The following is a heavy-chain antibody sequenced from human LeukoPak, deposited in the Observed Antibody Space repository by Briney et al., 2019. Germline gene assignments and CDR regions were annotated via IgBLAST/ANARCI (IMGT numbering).Heavy chain of an antibody. D-gene: IGHD2-21*02. CDR3: AEDKPTYCGGDCSGAFDI. CDR1: GFTFSNYA. V-gene: IGHV3-23*01. Sequence: GGSLRLSCAASGFTFSNYAMNWVRQAPGKGLEWVSAISGSGGSTYYADSVKGRFTISRDNSKNTLYLQMNSLRAEDTAVYYCAEDKPTYCGGDCSGAFDIWGQGTMVTVSS. J-gene: IGHJ3*02. CDR2: ISGSGGST.